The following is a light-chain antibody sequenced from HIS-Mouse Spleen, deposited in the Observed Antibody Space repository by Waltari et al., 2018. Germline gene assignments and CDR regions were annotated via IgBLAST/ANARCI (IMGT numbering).Light chain of an antibody. V-gene: IGKV3-15*01. Sequence: EIVMTQSPATLSVSPGERATLSCRASQSVSSNLAWYQQKPGQAPRLLIYGASTRATGIPARFRGSWSGTEFTLTISSMQSEDFAVYYCQQYNNWWTFGQGTKVESK. CDR2: GAS. CDR3: QQYNNWWT. CDR1: QSVSSN. J-gene: IGKJ1*01.